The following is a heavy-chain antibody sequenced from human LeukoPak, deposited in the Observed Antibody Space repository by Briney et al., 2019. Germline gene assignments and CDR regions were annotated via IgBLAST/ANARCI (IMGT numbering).Heavy chain of an antibody. CDR3: AVEPLGGGYVSYFDY. Sequence: GRSLRLSCAASGFNFSTYGMHWVRQAPGKGLEWVAFISYDGSNKYYADSVKGRFTISRDNSKNTLYLQMNSLRAEDTAVYYCAVEPLGGGYVSYFDYWGQGTLVTVSS. J-gene: IGHJ4*02. CDR2: ISYDGSNK. V-gene: IGHV3-30*03. D-gene: IGHD5-12*01. CDR1: GFNFSTYG.